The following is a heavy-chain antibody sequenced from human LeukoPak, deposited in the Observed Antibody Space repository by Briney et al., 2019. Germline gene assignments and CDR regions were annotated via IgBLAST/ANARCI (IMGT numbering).Heavy chain of an antibody. Sequence: PSETLSLTCTVSGGSISTYFWSWIRQPPGKGLEWIGEINHSGSTNYNPSLKSRVTISVDTSKNQFSLKLSSVTAADTAVYYCATLHSGSYRSWGQGTLVTVSS. D-gene: IGHD3-10*01. V-gene: IGHV4-34*01. CDR1: GGSISTYF. CDR3: ATLHSGSYRS. J-gene: IGHJ5*02. CDR2: INHSGST.